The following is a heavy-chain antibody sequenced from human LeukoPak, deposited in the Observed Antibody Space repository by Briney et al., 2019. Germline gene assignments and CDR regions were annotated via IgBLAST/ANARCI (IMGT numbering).Heavy chain of an antibody. D-gene: IGHD3-9*01. CDR2: ISSSSSYI. CDR1: GFTFSSYS. J-gene: IGHJ4*02. Sequence: PGGSLRPSCAASGFTFSSYSMNWVRQAPGKGLEWVSSISSSSSYIYYADSVKGRFTISRDNAKNSLYLQMNSLRAEDTAVYYCARGRGLRYFDWSYYFDYWGQGTLVTVSS. V-gene: IGHV3-21*01. CDR3: ARGRGLRYFDWSYYFDY.